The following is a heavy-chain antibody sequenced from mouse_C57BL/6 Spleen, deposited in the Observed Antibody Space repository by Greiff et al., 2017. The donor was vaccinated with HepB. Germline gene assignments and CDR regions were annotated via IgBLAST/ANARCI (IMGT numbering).Heavy chain of an antibody. D-gene: IGHD1-1*01. J-gene: IGHJ1*03. CDR1: GFNIKDDY. Sequence: EVQLQQSGAELVRPGASVKLSCTASGFNIKDDYMHWVKQRPEQGLEWIGWIDPENGDTEYASKFQGKATITADPSSNTAYLQLSSLTSEDTAVYYCTTWATTVVARYFDVWGTGTTVTVSS. CDR2: IDPENGDT. CDR3: TTWATTVVARYFDV. V-gene: IGHV14-4*01.